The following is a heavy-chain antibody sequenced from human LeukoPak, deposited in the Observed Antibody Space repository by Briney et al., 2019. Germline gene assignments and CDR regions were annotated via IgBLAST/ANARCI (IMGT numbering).Heavy chain of an antibody. CDR3: ARFRFYGSGSYYNY. CDR1: GFSFTDYW. D-gene: IGHD3-10*01. V-gene: IGHV5-51*01. CDR2: IYPGDSST. J-gene: IGHJ4*02. Sequence: GESLKISCKGSGFSFTDYWIGWVRQMPGKGLEWMGMIYPGDSSTRYSPSLQGQVTISVDKAISTAYLQWSSLKASDTAIYYCARFRFYGSGSYYNYWGQGTLVTVSS.